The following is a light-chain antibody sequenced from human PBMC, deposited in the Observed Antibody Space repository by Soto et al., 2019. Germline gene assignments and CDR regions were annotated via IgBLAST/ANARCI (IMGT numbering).Light chain of an antibody. CDR2: EGT. Sequence: QSALTQPASVSGSPGQSITISCSGTSSDFGGYNVVSWYQQHPGKAPKLIIYEGTKRPSGVSNRFSGSKSGNAASLTISGLQTEDEADYYCCSYAYTSTCWVVFGGGTKLTVL. CDR3: CSYAYTSTCWVV. V-gene: IGLV2-23*01. J-gene: IGLJ3*02. CDR1: SSDFGGYNV.